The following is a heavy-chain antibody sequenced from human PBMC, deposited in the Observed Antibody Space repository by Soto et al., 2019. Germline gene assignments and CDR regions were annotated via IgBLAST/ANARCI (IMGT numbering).Heavy chain of an antibody. D-gene: IGHD2-2*01. Sequence: SVKVSCKASGGTFSSYTISWVRQAPGQGLEWMGRIIPILGIANYAQKFQGRVTITADKSTSTAYMELSSLRSEDTAVYYCASLTLDGYCSSTSCPDPWGQGTLVTVSS. CDR1: GGTFSSYT. CDR3: ASLTLDGYCSSTSCPDP. J-gene: IGHJ5*02. CDR2: IIPILGIA. V-gene: IGHV1-69*02.